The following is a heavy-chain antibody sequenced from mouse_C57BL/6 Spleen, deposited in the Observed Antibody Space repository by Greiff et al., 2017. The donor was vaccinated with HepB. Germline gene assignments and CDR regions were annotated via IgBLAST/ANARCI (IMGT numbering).Heavy chain of an antibody. D-gene: IGHD3-3*01. V-gene: IGHV5-17*01. Sequence: EVHLVESGGGLVKPGGSLKLSCAASGFTFSDYGMHWVRQAPEKGLEWVAYISSGSSTIYYADTVKGRFTISRDNAKNTLFLQMTSLRSEDTAMYYCAGGWDWYFDVWGTGTTVTVSS. CDR2: ISSGSSTI. CDR3: AGGWDWYFDV. J-gene: IGHJ1*03. CDR1: GFTFSDYG.